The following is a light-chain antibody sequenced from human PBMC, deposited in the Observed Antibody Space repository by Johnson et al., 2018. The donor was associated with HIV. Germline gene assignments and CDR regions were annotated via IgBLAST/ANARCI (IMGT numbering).Light chain of an antibody. CDR2: ENN. CDR1: TSNIGNNY. Sequence: QSVLTQSPSVSAAPGQKVTISCSGSTSNIGNNYVSWYQQLPGTAPKLLIYENNKRPSGIPDRFSGSKSGTSATLGIAGLPTGDEANYYCGTWDSSMSAVFGSGTKVTVL. J-gene: IGLJ1*01. CDR3: GTWDSSMSAV. V-gene: IGLV1-51*02.